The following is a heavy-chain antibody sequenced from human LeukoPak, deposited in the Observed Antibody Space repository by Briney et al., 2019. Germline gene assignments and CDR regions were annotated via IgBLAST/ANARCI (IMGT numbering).Heavy chain of an antibody. J-gene: IGHJ5*02. CDR3: ARDLSTVTTSAWFDP. CDR1: GGSISSYY. Sequence: SETLSLTCTVSGGSISSYYWGWIRLPPGKGLEWIGHIYYSGSTHYSPSLRSRLTISLDTSKNQFSLKLTSVTAADTAVYYCARDLSTVTTSAWFDPWGQGTLVTVSS. CDR2: IYYSGST. V-gene: IGHV4-59*12. D-gene: IGHD4-17*01.